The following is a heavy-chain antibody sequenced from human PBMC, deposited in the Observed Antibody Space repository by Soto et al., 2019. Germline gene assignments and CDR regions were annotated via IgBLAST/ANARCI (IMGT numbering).Heavy chain of an antibody. J-gene: IGHJ4*02. D-gene: IGHD6-19*01. V-gene: IGHV3-7*03. CDR3: ARAPYSNGWYRLAL. CDR1: EVAFRGYW. CDR2: IKHDGSVQ. Sequence: PGGSLRLPCDASEVAFRGYWMSWVRQAPGKGLEGVADIKHDGSVQYYVDSVKGRFTISRANAKKLLYLQTNALRTEDTALYYCARAPYSNGWYRLALWGQEILVAVSS.